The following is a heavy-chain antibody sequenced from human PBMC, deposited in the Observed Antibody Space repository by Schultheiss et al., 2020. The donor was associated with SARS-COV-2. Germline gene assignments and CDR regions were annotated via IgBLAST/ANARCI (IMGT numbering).Heavy chain of an antibody. V-gene: IGHV3-66*03. D-gene: IGHD6-6*01. CDR3: ANLGSSSGFDP. CDR2: IYSCGST. Sequence: GGSLRLSCAASGFTVSSNYMSWVRQAPGKGLEWVSVIYSCGSTYYADSVKGRFTISRDNSKNTLYLQMNSLRAEDTAVYYCANLGSSSGFDPWGQGTLVTVSS. J-gene: IGHJ5*02. CDR1: GFTVSSNY.